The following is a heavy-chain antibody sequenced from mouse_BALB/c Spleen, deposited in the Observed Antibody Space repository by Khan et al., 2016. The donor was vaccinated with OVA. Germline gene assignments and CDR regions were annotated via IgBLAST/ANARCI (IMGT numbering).Heavy chain of an antibody. CDR1: GYTFTSYW. CDR2: IYPGNTDT. CDR3: TRRNWDVAWFAY. V-gene: IGHV1-5*01. D-gene: IGHD4-1*01. J-gene: IGHJ3*01. Sequence: VQLKESGTVLARPGASVKMSCKASGYTFTSYWMHWVKQRPGQGLEWIGDIYPGNTDTNYNQKFKGKAKLTAVTSTSTAYMELYSLTNEDSAVYYCTRRNWDVAWFAYWGQVTLVTVSA.